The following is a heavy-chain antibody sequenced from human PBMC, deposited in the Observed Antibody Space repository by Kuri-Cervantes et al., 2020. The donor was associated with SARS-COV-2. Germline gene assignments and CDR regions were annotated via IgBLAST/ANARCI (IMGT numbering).Heavy chain of an antibody. V-gene: IGHV3-30-3*01. Sequence: GGSLRLSCAASGFTFSSYAMHWVRQAPGKGLEWVAVISYDGSNKYYADSVKGRFTISRDNSKNSLYLQMNSLRAEDTAVYYCARVGQWAAAGTFDYWGQGTLVTVSS. D-gene: IGHD6-13*01. CDR1: GFTFSSYA. J-gene: IGHJ4*02. CDR3: ARVGQWAAAGTFDY. CDR2: ISYDGSNK.